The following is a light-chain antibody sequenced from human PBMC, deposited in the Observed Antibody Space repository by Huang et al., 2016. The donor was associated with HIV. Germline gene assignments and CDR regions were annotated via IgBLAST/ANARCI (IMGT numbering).Light chain of an antibody. V-gene: IGKV3-11*01. CDR1: QIVSSD. CDR2: DSS. Sequence: EIVLTQSPVNLYLFPGERATLSCRASQIVSSDLAWYQQKPGQAPMLLIYDSSNRATGIPARFIGSGSGTDFTLTISSLEPEDFAVYYCQQRSDWPIPFGQGTRLEIK. CDR3: QQRSDWPIP. J-gene: IGKJ5*01.